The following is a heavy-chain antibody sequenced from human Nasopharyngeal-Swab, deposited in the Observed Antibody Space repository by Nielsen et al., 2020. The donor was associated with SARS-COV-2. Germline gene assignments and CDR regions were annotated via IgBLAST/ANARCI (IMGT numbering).Heavy chain of an antibody. CDR3: ASGGHAYYYYYGMDV. V-gene: IGHV3-30-3*01. CDR2: ISYDGSNQ. J-gene: IGHJ6*02. CDR1: GFTFSSYA. D-gene: IGHD2-15*01. Sequence: GGSLRLCCAASGFTFSSYAMHWVRQAPGKGLEWVAVISYDGSNQYYADSVKGRFTISRDNSKNTLYLQMNSLRAEDTAVYYCASGGHAYYYYYGMDVWGQGTTVTVSS.